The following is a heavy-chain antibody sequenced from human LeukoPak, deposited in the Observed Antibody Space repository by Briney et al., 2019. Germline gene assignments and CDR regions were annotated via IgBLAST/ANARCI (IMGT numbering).Heavy chain of an antibody. D-gene: IGHD2-8*01. Sequence: SETLSLTCTVSGGSVSSSSYYWGWIRQPPGKGLEWIGNVYYSGSIYYNPSLKSRVTISVDTSKNQFSLKLSSVTAADTAVYYCARESNGCYDYWGQGTLVTVSS. V-gene: IGHV4-39*07. CDR3: ARESNGCYDY. J-gene: IGHJ4*02. CDR2: VYYSGSI. CDR1: GGSVSSSSYY.